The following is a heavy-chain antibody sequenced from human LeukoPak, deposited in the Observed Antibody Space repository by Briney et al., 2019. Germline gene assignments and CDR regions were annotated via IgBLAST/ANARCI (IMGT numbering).Heavy chain of an antibody. CDR2: ISPSGAST. D-gene: IGHD2-2*01. CDR1: GYTFTSNY. V-gene: IGHV1-46*01. J-gene: IGHJ4*02. CDR3: AREPLYCSSTSCEPFDY. Sequence: ASVKVSCKSFGYTFTSNYMHWVRQAPGQGPEWMGVISPSGASTTYAQTFQGRVTLTRDMSTSTDYLELSRLRSDDTAVYYCAREPLYCSSTSCEPFDYWGQGTLVTVSS.